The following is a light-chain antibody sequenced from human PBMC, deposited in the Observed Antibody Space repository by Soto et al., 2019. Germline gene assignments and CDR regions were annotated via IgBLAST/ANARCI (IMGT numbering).Light chain of an antibody. J-gene: IGKJ4*01. Sequence: DIQLTQSPSSLSASVGDRVAIAFRASQRINTYMNWYQHKPGKAPNLLIFPPSTLQSGVPSRFSSSGSGTEFTLTISSLQPEDFATYNCQQSYTNPLTFALGIKVDI. CDR2: PPS. CDR1: QRINTY. CDR3: QQSYTNPLT. V-gene: IGKV1-39*01.